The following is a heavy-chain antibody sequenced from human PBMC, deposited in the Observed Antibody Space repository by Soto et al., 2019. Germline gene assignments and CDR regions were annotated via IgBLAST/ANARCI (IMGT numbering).Heavy chain of an antibody. CDR3: AQTLGSAVAGPGRFDL. Sequence: QVRLVQSGAEVKKPGSSVKVSCKASGGTFSRYAISWVRQAPGQGLEWMGGIIPMFGTANYAQKFQGRVTITADESTSTVHVELRRLRSEDTAVYYCAQTLGSAVAGPGRFDLWGRGTLVIVSS. J-gene: IGHJ2*01. D-gene: IGHD6-19*01. CDR1: GGTFSRYA. V-gene: IGHV1-69*12. CDR2: IIPMFGTA.